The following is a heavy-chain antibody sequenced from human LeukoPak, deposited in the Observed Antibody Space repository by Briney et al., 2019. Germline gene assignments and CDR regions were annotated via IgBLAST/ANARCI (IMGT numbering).Heavy chain of an antibody. V-gene: IGHV4-34*01. D-gene: IGHD6-19*01. CDR3: ARSQKWLVNAFDI. CDR1: GGSFSGYY. Sequence: SETLSLTCAVYGGSFSGYYWSWIRQPPGKGLEWMGEINHSGSTNYNPSLKSRVTISVDTSKNQFSLKPSSVTAADTAVYYCARSQKWLVNAFDIWGQGTMVTVSS. J-gene: IGHJ3*02. CDR2: INHSGST.